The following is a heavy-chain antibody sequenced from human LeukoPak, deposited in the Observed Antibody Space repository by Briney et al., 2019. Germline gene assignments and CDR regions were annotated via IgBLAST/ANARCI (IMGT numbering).Heavy chain of an antibody. CDR1: GFTFSSYS. J-gene: IGHJ4*02. Sequence: GGSLRLSCAASGFTFSSYSMNWVRQAQGKGLEWVSSISSSSSYIYYADSVRGRFTISRDNAKNSPYLQMNSLRAEDTAVYYCARASIGYCSSTSCHTFDYWGQGTLVTVSS. V-gene: IGHV3-21*01. CDR2: ISSSSSYI. D-gene: IGHD2-2*02. CDR3: ARASIGYCSSTSCHTFDY.